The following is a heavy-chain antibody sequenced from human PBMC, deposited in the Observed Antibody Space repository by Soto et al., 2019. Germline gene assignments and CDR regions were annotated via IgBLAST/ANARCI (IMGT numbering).Heavy chain of an antibody. V-gene: IGHV3-23*01. CDR2: ISGSDDST. Sequence: EVQLLESGGGLVQPGESLRLPCAASGFTFSSYAMSWVRQAPGKGLEWVSVISGSDDSTYYADSVKGRFTISRDNSKNTLYLQMNSLRVEDTAVYYCAKRSSSSTFDYWGQGTLVTVSS. CDR3: AKRSSSSTFDY. CDR1: GFTFSSYA. D-gene: IGHD6-6*01. J-gene: IGHJ4*02.